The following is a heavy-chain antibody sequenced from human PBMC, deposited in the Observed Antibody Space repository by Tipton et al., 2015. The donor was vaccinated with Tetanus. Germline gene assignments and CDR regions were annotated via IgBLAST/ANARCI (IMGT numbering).Heavy chain of an antibody. J-gene: IGHJ1*01. V-gene: IGHV4-59*01. CDR2: IDYFGTT. Sequence: TLSLTCTASGGSISTYHWNWIRQLPGKGLEWIGYIDYFGTTKYNPSLKSRVAMSVDTSKNQLSLKLSSVTSADTAVYYCARTSGYLSASSWGQGALVSVSS. D-gene: IGHD3-3*01. CDR3: ARTSGYLSASS. CDR1: GGSISTYH.